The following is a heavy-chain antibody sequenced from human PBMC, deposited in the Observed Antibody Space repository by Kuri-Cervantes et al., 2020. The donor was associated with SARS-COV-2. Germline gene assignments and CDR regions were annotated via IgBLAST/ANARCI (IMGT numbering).Heavy chain of an antibody. Sequence: GESLKISCAASGFNLSRTDMHWVRQAPGKGLEWVAVISHDGKNKKCIASGKGRFTISRDNSQNTLYLHMKSLRSEDTAMYYCAKDRAGVHDFWGQGTLVTVSS. CDR2: ISHDGKNK. CDR1: GFNLSRTD. V-gene: IGHV3-30*18. CDR3: AKDRAGVHDF. D-gene: IGHD2-21*01. J-gene: IGHJ4*02.